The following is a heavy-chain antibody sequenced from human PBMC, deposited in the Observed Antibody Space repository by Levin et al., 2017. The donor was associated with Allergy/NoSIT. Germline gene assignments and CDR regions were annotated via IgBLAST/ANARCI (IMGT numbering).Heavy chain of an antibody. V-gene: IGHV3-23*01. Sequence: PGGSLRLSCAASGFTFSSYAMSWVRQAPGKGLEWVSAISGSGGSTYYADSVKGRFTISRDNSKNTLYLQMNSLRAEDTAVYYCAKVPTYYYDSSGYGPNWFDPWGQGTLVTVSS. CDR1: GFTFSSYA. J-gene: IGHJ5*02. CDR2: ISGSGGST. D-gene: IGHD3-22*01. CDR3: AKVPTYYYDSSGYGPNWFDP.